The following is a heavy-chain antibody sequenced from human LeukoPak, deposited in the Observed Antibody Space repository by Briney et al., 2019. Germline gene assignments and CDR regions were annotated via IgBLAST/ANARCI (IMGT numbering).Heavy chain of an antibody. Sequence: GGSLRLSCAASGFTFSTYSMNWVRQAPGKGLEWVSYISVSSNTMYYADSVKGRFTISRDNAKNSLYLQMNGLRVEDTAVYYCARVYYASWSGQPLSQHWLDPWGQGTLVTVSS. CDR3: ARVYYASWSGQPLSQHWLDP. D-gene: IGHD3-3*01. V-gene: IGHV3-48*01. CDR1: GFTFSTYS. J-gene: IGHJ5*02. CDR2: ISVSSNTM.